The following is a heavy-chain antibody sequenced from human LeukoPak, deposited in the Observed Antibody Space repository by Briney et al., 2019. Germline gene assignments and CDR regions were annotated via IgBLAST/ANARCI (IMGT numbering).Heavy chain of an antibody. CDR1: GGSISSSSYY. Sequence: PSETLSLTCTVSGGSISSSSYYWGWIRQPPGKGLEWIGSIYYSGSTYYNPSLKSRVTISVDTSKNQSSLKLSSVTAADTAVYYCARDYFTRYCSGGSCYFDAFDIWGQGTMVTVSS. D-gene: IGHD2-15*01. V-gene: IGHV4-39*07. J-gene: IGHJ3*02. CDR2: IYYSGST. CDR3: ARDYFTRYCSGGSCYFDAFDI.